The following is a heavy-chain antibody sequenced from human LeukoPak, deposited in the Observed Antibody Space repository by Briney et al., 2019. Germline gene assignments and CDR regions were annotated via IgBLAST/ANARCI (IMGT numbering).Heavy chain of an antibody. J-gene: IGHJ4*02. CDR2: ISSSSSYI. V-gene: IGHV3-21*01. Sequence: GGSLRLSCAASGFAFSSYSMNWVRQAPGKGLEWVSSISSSSSYIYYADSVKGRFTISRDNAKNSLYLQMSSLRAEDTAVYCCARDREWERVDYWGQGTLVTVSS. CDR1: GFAFSSYS. CDR3: ARDREWERVDY. D-gene: IGHD1-26*01.